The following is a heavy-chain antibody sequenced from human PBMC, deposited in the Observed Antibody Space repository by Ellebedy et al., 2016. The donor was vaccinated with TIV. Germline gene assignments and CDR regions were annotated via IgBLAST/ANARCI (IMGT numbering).Heavy chain of an antibody. J-gene: IGHJ4*02. CDR3: GYDGSPGGLAY. CDR2: ITSDGSTT. Sequence: GGSLRLXXAASGFTFSNYWMHWVRQAPGKGLVWVSRITSDGSTTTYADSVKGRFTISRDNAKNSLYLQMDSLRVEDTAVYYCGYDGSPGGLAYWGQGTLVTVSS. CDR1: GFTFSNYW. V-gene: IGHV3-74*01. D-gene: IGHD1-1*01.